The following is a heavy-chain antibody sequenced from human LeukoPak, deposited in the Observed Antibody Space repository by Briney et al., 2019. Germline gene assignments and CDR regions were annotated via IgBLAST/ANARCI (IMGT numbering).Heavy chain of an antibody. Sequence: GRSLRLSCAASGFTFSSYGMHWVRQAPGKGLEWVAVISYDGSNKYYADSVKGRFTISRDNSKNTLYLQMNSLRAEDTAVYYCAKDYSGAGTLYVDYWGQGTLVTVSS. V-gene: IGHV3-30*18. CDR1: GFTFSSYG. D-gene: IGHD6-13*01. J-gene: IGHJ4*02. CDR3: AKDYSGAGTLYVDY. CDR2: ISYDGSNK.